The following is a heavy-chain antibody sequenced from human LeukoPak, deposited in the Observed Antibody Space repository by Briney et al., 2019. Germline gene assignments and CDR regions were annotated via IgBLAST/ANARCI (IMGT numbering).Heavy chain of an antibody. V-gene: IGHV3-23*01. D-gene: IGHD3-10*02. CDR3: AKADTMSSNWFDP. CDR1: GFTFSSYA. CDR2: ISCSCGST. Sequence: GGAVRLSCAASGFTFSSYAMSWVRQAPGKGREGVSAISCSCGSTDYADSVKGRFTISRDNSKNTLYLQMTSLRAEDTAVYYCAKADTMSSNWFDPWGQGTLVTVSS. J-gene: IGHJ5*02.